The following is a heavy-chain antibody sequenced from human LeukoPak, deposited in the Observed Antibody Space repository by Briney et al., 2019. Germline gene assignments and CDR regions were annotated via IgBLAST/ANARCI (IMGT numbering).Heavy chain of an antibody. CDR3: VKEATVWGSLNAFDI. CDR2: IYHSGST. CDR1: GGSISSSNW. Sequence: PSGTLSLTCAVSGGSISSSNWWSWVRQPPGKGLEWIGEIYHSGSTNYNPSLKSRVTISVDTSKNQFSLRLTSVTAADTAVYYCVKEATVWGSLNAFDIWGQGTMVTVSS. J-gene: IGHJ3*02. V-gene: IGHV4-4*02. D-gene: IGHD3-16*01.